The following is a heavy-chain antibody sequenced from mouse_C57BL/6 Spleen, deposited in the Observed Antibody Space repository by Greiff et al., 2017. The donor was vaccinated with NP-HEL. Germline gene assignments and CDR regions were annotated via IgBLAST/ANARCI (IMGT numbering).Heavy chain of an antibody. Sequence: EVMLVESGGGLVKPGGSLKLSCAASGFTFSSYAMSWVRQTPEKRLEWVATISDGGSYTYYPDNVKGRFTISRDNAKNNLYLQMSHLKSEDTAMYYCARYYYGSSPLDYWGQGTTLTVSS. V-gene: IGHV5-4*03. J-gene: IGHJ2*01. CDR1: GFTFSSYA. CDR3: ARYYYGSSPLDY. CDR2: ISDGGSYT. D-gene: IGHD1-1*01.